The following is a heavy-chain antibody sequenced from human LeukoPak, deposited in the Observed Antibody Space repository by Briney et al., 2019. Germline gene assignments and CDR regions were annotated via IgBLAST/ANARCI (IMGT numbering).Heavy chain of an antibody. Sequence: SETLSLTCTVSGSSISSSSYYWGWIRQPPGKGLEWIGSIYYSGSTYYNPSLKSRVTISVDTSKYQFSLKLSSVTAADTAVYYCARHFRAIAAADFWGQGTLVTVSS. CDR1: GSSISSSSYY. D-gene: IGHD6-13*01. V-gene: IGHV4-39*01. CDR3: ARHFRAIAAADF. CDR2: IYYSGST. J-gene: IGHJ4*02.